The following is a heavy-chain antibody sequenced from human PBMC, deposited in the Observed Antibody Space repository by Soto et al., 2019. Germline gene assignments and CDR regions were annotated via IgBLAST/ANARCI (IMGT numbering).Heavy chain of an antibody. Sequence: ASVKVSCKASGYTFTAYHMQWVRQAPGQGLEWMGWIDLNSDDTKYALKFQGRVTMTRDTSIDTGYMELSRLRSDDTAIYYCAGRDFTYGLDVWGQGTTVTVSS. CDR1: GYTFTAYH. V-gene: IGHV1-2*02. CDR3: AGRDFTYGLDV. J-gene: IGHJ6*02. CDR2: IDLNSDDT.